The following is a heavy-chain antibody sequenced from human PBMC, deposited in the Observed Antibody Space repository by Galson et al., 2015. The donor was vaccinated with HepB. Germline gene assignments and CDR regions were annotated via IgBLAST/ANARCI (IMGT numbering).Heavy chain of an antibody. CDR3: ARGLYFTMIKCGMDV. CDR1: GFTFTSYD. D-gene: IGHD3-22*01. J-gene: IGHJ6*02. CDR2: MSPNSGNT. V-gene: IGHV1-8*01. Sequence: SVKVSCKASGFTFTSYDMNWVRQATGQGLEWMSWMSPNSGNTGYAQKLQGRVTMTRNTSISTAYMELSSLRSEDTAVYSCARGLYFTMIKCGMDVWGQGTTVTVSS.